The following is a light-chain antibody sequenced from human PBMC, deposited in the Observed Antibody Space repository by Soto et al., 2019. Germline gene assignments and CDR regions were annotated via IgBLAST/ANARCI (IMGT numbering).Light chain of an antibody. Sequence: QAVVTQEPSFSVSPGRTVTLTCALSSGSVSSSYYPSWYQQTPGQAPRTLIYNTNTRSSGVPDRFSGSILGNKAALTITGAQADDESDYYCVLYMGSGISLFGGGTKLTVL. CDR3: VLYMGSGISL. V-gene: IGLV8-61*01. CDR2: NTN. J-gene: IGLJ3*02. CDR1: SGSVSSSYY.